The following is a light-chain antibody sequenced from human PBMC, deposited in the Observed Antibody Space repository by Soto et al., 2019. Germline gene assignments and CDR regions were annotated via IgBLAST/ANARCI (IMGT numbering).Light chain of an antibody. CDR3: SSYTSSSLRYV. CDR2: RNN. CDR1: SSNIGSNY. Sequence: QSVLTQPPSASGTPGQRVTISCSGRSSNIGSNYVYWYQQLPGTAPKLLMYRNNQRPSGVSNRFSGSKSGNTASLTISGLQAEDEADYYCSSYTSSSLRYVFGTGTKVTVL. V-gene: IGLV1-47*01. J-gene: IGLJ1*01.